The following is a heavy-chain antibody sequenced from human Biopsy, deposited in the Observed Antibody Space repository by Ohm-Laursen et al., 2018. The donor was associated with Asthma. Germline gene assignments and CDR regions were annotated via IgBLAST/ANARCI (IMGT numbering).Heavy chain of an antibody. CDR3: ARGRSGDWLYYFDY. J-gene: IGHJ4*02. CDR1: GWSISNYY. D-gene: IGHD2-21*01. V-gene: IGHV4-30-2*01. CDR2: IYHRDTT. Sequence: SHTLSLTCAVYGWSISNYYWAWIRQPQGKGLESIGYIYHRDTTYYNPSLKSRVTISLNGSKNQFSLMLSSVTAADTAVYYCARGRSGDWLYYFDYWGQGTLLTVSS.